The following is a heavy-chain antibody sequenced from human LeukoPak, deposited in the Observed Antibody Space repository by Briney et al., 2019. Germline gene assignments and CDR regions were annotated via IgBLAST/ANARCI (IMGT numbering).Heavy chain of an antibody. V-gene: IGHV4-59*12. J-gene: IGHJ5*02. CDR3: ARSDTTVTGLDP. CDR2: IYYSGST. D-gene: IGHD4-17*01. CDR1: GGSISSYY. Sequence: SETLSLTCTVPGGSISSYYWSWIRQPPGKGLEWIGYIYYSGSTNYNPSLKSRVTISVDTSKNQFSLKLSSVTAADTAVYYCARSDTTVTGLDPWGQGTLVSVSS.